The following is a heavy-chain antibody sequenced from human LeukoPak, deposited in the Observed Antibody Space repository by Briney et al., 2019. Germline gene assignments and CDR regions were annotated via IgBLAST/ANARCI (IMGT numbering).Heavy chain of an antibody. D-gene: IGHD5-12*01. CDR2: ISGYNGKT. J-gene: IGHJ4*02. V-gene: IGHV1-18*01. Sequence: GASVKVSCKTSGYIFTSYGISWVRQAPGQGPEWMGWISGYNGKTNYAQKVQGRVTMTTDTSTSTAYMDLRSLRADDTAVYYCARGLYSGYEEGYYFDYWGQGTLVTVSS. CDR1: GYIFTSYG. CDR3: ARGLYSGYEEGYYFDY.